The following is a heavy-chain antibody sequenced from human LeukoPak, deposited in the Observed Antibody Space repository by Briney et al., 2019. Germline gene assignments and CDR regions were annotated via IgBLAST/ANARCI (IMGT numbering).Heavy chain of an antibody. CDR3: AKGSSTVVTPSYYYYYYMDV. J-gene: IGHJ6*03. Sequence: GGSVRLSCAASGFTFSSYAMSWVRQAPGKGLEWVSAISGSGGSTYYADSVKGRFTISRDNSKNTLYLQMNSLRAEDTAVYYCAKGSSTVVTPSYYYYYYMDVWGKGTTVTVSS. D-gene: IGHD4-23*01. CDR1: GFTFSSYA. V-gene: IGHV3-23*01. CDR2: ISGSGGST.